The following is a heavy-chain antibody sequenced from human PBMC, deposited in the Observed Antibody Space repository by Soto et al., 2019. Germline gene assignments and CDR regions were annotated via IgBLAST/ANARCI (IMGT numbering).Heavy chain of an antibody. V-gene: IGHV3-23*01. CDR2: ISGSGGST. Sequence: PGGSLRLSCAASGFTFSSYAMSWVRQAPGKGLEWVSAISGSGGSTYYADSVKGRFTISRDNSKNTLYLQMNSLRAEDTAVYYCANHAVGGADRPRGPFDYWGQGTLVTVSS. CDR1: GFTFSSYA. D-gene: IGHD6-6*01. CDR3: ANHAVGGADRPRGPFDY. J-gene: IGHJ4*02.